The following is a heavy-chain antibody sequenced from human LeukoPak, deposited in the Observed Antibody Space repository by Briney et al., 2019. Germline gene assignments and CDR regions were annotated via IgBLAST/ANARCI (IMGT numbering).Heavy chain of an antibody. CDR1: GGSISSSSYY. Sequence: PSETLSLTCTVSGGSISSSSYYWGWIRQPPGKGQEWIGSIYYSGSTYYNPSLKSRVTISVDTSKNQFSLKLSSVTAADTAVYYCASQGYDSSGYYYVGYWGQGTLVTVSS. V-gene: IGHV4-39*01. CDR2: IYYSGST. J-gene: IGHJ4*02. D-gene: IGHD3-22*01. CDR3: ASQGYDSSGYYYVGY.